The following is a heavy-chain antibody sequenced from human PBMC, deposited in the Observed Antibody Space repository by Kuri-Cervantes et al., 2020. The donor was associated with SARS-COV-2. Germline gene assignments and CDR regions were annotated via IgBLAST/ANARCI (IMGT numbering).Heavy chain of an antibody. D-gene: IGHD3-16*02. J-gene: IGHJ6*03. Sequence: GESLKISCAASGFTFSSYAMHWVRQAPGKGLEWVAVISYDGSNKYYADSVKGRFTISRDNSKNTLYLQMNSLRAEDTAVYYCARAFIHYYYMDVWGKGTTVTGSS. CDR2: ISYDGSNK. CDR1: GFTFSSYA. CDR3: ARAFIHYYYMDV. V-gene: IGHV3-30-3*01.